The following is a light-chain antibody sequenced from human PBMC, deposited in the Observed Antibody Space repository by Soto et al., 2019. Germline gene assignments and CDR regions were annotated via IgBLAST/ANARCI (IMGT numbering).Light chain of an antibody. CDR3: QQRSNWPPIT. CDR2: GAS. J-gene: IGKJ5*01. Sequence: EIVLTQSPGTLSLSPGETATLSCRASQSVSINYLAWYQQKPGQAPRLLIYGASSRAAGIPDRFSGSGSGTDFTLTISSLEPEDFAVYYCQQRSNWPPITFGQGTRLEIK. CDR1: QSVSINY. V-gene: IGKV3D-20*02.